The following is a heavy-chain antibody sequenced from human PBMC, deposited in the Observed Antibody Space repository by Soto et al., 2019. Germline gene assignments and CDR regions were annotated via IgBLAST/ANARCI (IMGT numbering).Heavy chain of an antibody. D-gene: IGHD4-17*01. CDR3: ARSTGYGDSYFDY. V-gene: IGHV4-59*01. Sequence: SETLSLTCTVSGGSISNYYWSWIRQPPGKGLKWIGFIYFSGSTNYNPSLKSRVTISGDTSKNQLSLKLSSVTAADTAVYYCARSTGYGDSYFDYWGQGTLVTVSS. J-gene: IGHJ4*02. CDR2: IYFSGST. CDR1: GGSISNYY.